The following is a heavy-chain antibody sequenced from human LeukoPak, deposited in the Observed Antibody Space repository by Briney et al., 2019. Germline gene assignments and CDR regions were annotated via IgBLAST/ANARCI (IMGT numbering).Heavy chain of an antibody. CDR3: ARGFEQQLPDYYYYMDV. D-gene: IGHD6-13*01. J-gene: IGHJ6*03. V-gene: IGHV1-18*01. CDR1: GYTFTSYG. Sequence: ASVKVSCKASGYTFTSYGISWVRQAPGQGLEWMGWISAYNGNTNYAQKLQGRVTMTTDTSTSTAYMELRSLRSEDTAVYYCARGFEQQLPDYYYYMDVWGKGTTVTVSS. CDR2: ISAYNGNT.